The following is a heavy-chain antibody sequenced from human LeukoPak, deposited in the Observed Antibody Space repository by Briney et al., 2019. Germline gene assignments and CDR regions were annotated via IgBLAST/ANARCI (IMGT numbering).Heavy chain of an antibody. Sequence: SETLSLTCTVSGGSISSYYWSWIRQPPGKGLEWIGYIYYSGSTNYNPSLKSRVTISVDTSKNRVSLKLSSVTAADTGVYYCARDGYCSSTSCPGNAFDIWGQGTMGTVSS. D-gene: IGHD2-2*03. CDR1: GGSISSYY. CDR3: ARDGYCSSTSCPGNAFDI. V-gene: IGHV4-59*01. J-gene: IGHJ3*02. CDR2: IYYSGST.